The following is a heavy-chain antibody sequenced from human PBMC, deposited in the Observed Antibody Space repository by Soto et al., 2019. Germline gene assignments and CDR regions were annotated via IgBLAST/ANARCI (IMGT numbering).Heavy chain of an antibody. CDR1: GFTFNSYS. D-gene: IGHD3-16*01. J-gene: IGHJ6*02. Sequence: GGSLRLSCAVSGFTFNSYSMNWVRQAPGKGLEWVSSISCFSSYMYYTDSVKGRFTISRDNAKNSLYLQMNSLRPEDTALYYCAKARLWGGDGYNSYYYNAMDVWGQGTTVTVSS. CDR3: AKARLWGGDGYNSYYYNAMDV. V-gene: IGHV3-21*04. CDR2: ISCFSSYM.